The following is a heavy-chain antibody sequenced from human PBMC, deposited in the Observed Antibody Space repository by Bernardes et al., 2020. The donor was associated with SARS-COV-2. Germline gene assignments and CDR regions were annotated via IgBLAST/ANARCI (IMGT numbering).Heavy chain of an antibody. J-gene: IGHJ4*02. CDR1: GFSLSPYA. Sequence: GYLRRSGSASGFSLSPYAMSWVRPAPGKGLEWLSAISPTSSYIFYVDSVKGRFTTSRDNSKNTLYLQMSSLRAEDTAMYYCAKKGSTGIGSGNYYRLDSWGQGSLVTVSA. V-gene: IGHV3-23*01. CDR3: AKKGSTGIGSGNYYRLDS. D-gene: IGHD3-10*01. CDR2: ISPTSSYI.